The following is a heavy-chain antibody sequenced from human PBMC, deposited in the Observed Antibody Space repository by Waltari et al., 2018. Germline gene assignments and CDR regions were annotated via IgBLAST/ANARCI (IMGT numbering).Heavy chain of an antibody. CDR2: IYPAGST. Sequence: DVQLVESGGNLVNPGGYPRLSCAASGIRVPTPHRRWVRQAPGQGLDWVSIIYPAGSTYNADSVMGRFTISRDVSQNTVHLQMNNLRPEDTAVYYCARARDEDTAMVFFDHWGQGTLVSVSS. CDR1: GIRVPTPH. D-gene: IGHD5-18*01. J-gene: IGHJ4*02. CDR3: ARARDEDTAMVFFDH. V-gene: IGHV3-66*02.